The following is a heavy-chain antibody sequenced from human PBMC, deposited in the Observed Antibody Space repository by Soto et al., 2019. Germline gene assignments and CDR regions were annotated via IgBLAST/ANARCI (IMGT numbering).Heavy chain of an antibody. J-gene: IGHJ6*02. V-gene: IGHV3-21*01. CDR2: ISSSGSYI. CDR3: ARVQNPRRWVDGMYA. Sequence: GGSLRLSCAASGFTFSTYGMNWVRQAPGKGLEWVSSISSSGSYIYYADSVKGRFTISRDNAKNSLYLQMNSLRAEDTAVYYCARVQNPRRWVDGMYAQGQGTTVTVSS. CDR1: GFTFSTYG.